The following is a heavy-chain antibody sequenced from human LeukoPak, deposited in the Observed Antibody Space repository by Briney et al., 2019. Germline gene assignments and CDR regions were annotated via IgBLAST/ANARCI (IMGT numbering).Heavy chain of an antibody. J-gene: IGHJ4*02. CDR3: ATGGSTFGY. CDR1: GFTFSRYW. Sequence: GESLKISCAASGFTFSRYWMNWVRQAPGKGLEWVAKIKQDGSEKYYVDAVKGRFTISRDNAENSLYLQMNSLRDEDTALYYCATGGSTFGYWGQGTLVTVSS. D-gene: IGHD2/OR15-2a*01. CDR2: IKQDGSEK. V-gene: IGHV3-7*02.